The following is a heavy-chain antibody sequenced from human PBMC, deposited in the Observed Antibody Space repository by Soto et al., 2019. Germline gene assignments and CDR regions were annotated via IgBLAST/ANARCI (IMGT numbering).Heavy chain of an antibody. CDR2: IWYDGRNK. CDR1: GFTFSSYG. J-gene: IGHJ6*03. Sequence: GGSLRLSCAASGFTFSSYGMEWVRQAPGKGLEWVAVIWYDGRNKYYADSVKGRFSISRDNSKNTLYLQMNSLRADDTAVYYCARSYGSGTKDYYYYMDVWGKGTTVTVSS. CDR3: ARSYGSGTKDYYYYMDV. V-gene: IGHV3-33*01. D-gene: IGHD3-10*01.